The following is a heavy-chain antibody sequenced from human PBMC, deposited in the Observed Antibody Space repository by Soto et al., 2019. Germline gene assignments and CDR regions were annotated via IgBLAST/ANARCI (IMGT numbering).Heavy chain of an antibody. D-gene: IGHD5-18*01. J-gene: IGHJ4*02. CDR1: GFTFSSYG. Sequence: GGSLRLSCAASGFTFSSYGMHWVRQAPGKGLEWVAVVWYDGSNKYYADSVKGRFTISRDNSKNTLYLQMNSLRAEDTAVYYCARGAVFGRGYSYGPSLFDYWGQGTLVTVSS. V-gene: IGHV3-33*01. CDR2: VWYDGSNK. CDR3: ARGAVFGRGYSYGPSLFDY.